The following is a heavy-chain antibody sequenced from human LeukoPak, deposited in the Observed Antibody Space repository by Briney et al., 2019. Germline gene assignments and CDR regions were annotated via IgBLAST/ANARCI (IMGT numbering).Heavy chain of an antibody. CDR3: ARNDWNDPWFDP. J-gene: IGHJ5*02. CDR2: LNPKSGGT. CDR1: GYTFTGYY. D-gene: IGHD1-1*01. V-gene: IGHV1-2*02. Sequence: ASVKVSCKASGYTFTGYYIHWVRQATGQGLEWMGWLNPKSGGTNYAQNFQGRVTMTRDTIINTAYMELSRLRSDDTVVYYCARNDWNDPWFDPWGQGTLVTVSS.